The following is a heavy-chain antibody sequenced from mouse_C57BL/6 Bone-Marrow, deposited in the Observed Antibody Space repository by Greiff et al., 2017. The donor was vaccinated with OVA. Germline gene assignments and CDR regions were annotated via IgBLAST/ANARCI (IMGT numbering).Heavy chain of an antibody. J-gene: IGHJ4*01. CDR2: INPSNGGT. Sequence: VQLQQSGTELVKPGASVKLSCKASGYTFTSYWMHWVKQRPGQGLEWIGNINPSNGGTTYNEKFKSKATLTVDKYSSTAYMQLSSLTSEDAAVYYCARYYYGNYVGWKTYAMDYWGQGTSVTVSS. D-gene: IGHD2-1*01. CDR3: ARYYYGNYVGWKTYAMDY. CDR1: GYTFTSYW. V-gene: IGHV1-53*01.